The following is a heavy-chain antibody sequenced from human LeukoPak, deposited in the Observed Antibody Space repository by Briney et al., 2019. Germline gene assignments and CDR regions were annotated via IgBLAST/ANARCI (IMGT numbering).Heavy chain of an antibody. V-gene: IGHV4-39*01. J-gene: IGHJ4*02. D-gene: IGHD4-17*01. CDR2: IYYSGST. CDR1: GGSISSSSYY. Sequence: PSETLSLTCTVSGGSISSSSYYWGWIRQPPGKGLEWIGSIYYSGSTYYNPSLKSRVTISVDTSKNQFSLKLSSVTAADTAVYYCARRVYGDHYFDYWGRGTLVTVSS. CDR3: ARRVYGDHYFDY.